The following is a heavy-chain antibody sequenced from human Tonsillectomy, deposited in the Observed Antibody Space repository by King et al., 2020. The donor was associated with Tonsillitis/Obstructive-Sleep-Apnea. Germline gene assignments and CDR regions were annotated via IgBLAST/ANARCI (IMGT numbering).Heavy chain of an antibody. Sequence: QLVQSGAEVKKPGASVKVSCKASGYTFTSYGITWVRQAPGLGLEWMGWISAYIGETKYGQKFQGRVAMTTDTSTSTAYMELRSLRSDDTAVYYCARDYCSGGRCYSEWFDPWGQGTLVPVSS. J-gene: IGHJ5*02. V-gene: IGHV1-18*01. D-gene: IGHD2-15*01. CDR1: GYTFTSYG. CDR2: ISAYIGET. CDR3: ARDYCSGGRCYSEWFDP.